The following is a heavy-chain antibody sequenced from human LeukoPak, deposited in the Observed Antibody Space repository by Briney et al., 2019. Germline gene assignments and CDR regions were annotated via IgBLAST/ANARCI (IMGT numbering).Heavy chain of an antibody. CDR2: IIPILGIA. CDR1: GGTFSSYA. D-gene: IGHD3-3*01. CDR3: ATDGLRFLEWSQVGY. J-gene: IGHJ4*02. Sequence: SVKVSCKASGGTFSSYAISWVRQAPGQGLEWMGRIIPILGIANYAQKFQGRVTITADKSTSTAYMELSSLRSEDTAVYYCATDGLRFLEWSQVGYWGQGTLVTVSS. V-gene: IGHV1-69*04.